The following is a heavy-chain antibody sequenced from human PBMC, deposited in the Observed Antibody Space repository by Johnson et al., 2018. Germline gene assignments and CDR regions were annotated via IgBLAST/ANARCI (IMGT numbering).Heavy chain of an antibody. CDR2: IYYSGST. Sequence: QVQLQESGPGLVKPSQTLSLTCTVSGGSISSGDYYWSWIRQPPGKGLEWIGYIYYSGSTYYNPSLKSRVTISVDTSKNQFSLKLSSVTAADTAVYYCARPPDSTVTTPYYYYMDVWGKGTTVTVSS. V-gene: IGHV4-30-4*01. D-gene: IGHD4-17*01. CDR3: ARPPDSTVTTPYYYYMDV. CDR1: GGSISSGDYY. J-gene: IGHJ6*03.